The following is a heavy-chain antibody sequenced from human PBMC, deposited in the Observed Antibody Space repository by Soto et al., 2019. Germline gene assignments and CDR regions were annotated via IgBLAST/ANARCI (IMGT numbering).Heavy chain of an antibody. Sequence: QVQLVQSGAEVKKPGSSVKVSCKASGGTFSSYAISWVRQAPGQGLEWMGGIIPIFGTANYAQKFQGRVTMXXDXSXXTAYMELSSLRSEDTAVYYCARVPDSSSWKGSLDYWGQGTLVTVSS. CDR3: ARVPDSSSWKGSLDY. CDR1: GGTFSSYA. CDR2: IIPIFGTA. D-gene: IGHD6-13*01. V-gene: IGHV1-69*12. J-gene: IGHJ4*02.